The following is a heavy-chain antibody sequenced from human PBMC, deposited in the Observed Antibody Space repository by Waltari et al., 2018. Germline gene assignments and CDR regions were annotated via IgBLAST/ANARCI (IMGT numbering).Heavy chain of an antibody. CDR2: VNPNSGNT. CDR1: GYTFTNYD. J-gene: IGHJ5*02. Sequence: QAQLVPSVPEVKQPGASLTVSCTPSGYTFTNYDINWLRHGPGQRIEWMGWVNPNSGNTGFAQDFQNRLSMAANTAITTAYMELTGLTSGDTAVYYCARAAAPGKGAHWFDPWGQGTLVTVSS. CDR3: ARAAAPGKGAHWFDP. D-gene: IGHD6-13*01. V-gene: IGHV1-8*01.